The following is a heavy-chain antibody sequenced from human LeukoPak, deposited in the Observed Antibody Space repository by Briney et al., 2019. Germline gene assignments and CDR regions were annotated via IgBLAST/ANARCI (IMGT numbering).Heavy chain of an antibody. CDR1: GFIFSNYA. Sequence: GGSLRLSCAASGFIFSNYAIHWVRQAPGKGLEWVANIKQDGSEKYYVDSVKGRFTISRDNAKNSLYLQMNSLRAEDTAVYYCARDWYYYDSSAILVYWGQGTLVTVSS. D-gene: IGHD3-22*01. CDR2: IKQDGSEK. J-gene: IGHJ4*02. CDR3: ARDWYYYDSSAILVY. V-gene: IGHV3-7*01.